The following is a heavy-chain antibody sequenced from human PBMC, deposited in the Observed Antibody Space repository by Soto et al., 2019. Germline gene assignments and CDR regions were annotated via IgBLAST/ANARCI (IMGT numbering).Heavy chain of an antibody. CDR1: GFIFSTYS. CDR3: AKDVAAATNQLSNWFDP. V-gene: IGHV3-48*01. J-gene: IGHJ5*02. CDR2: ISSSSSTI. D-gene: IGHD2-2*01. Sequence: GGSLRLSCAASGFIFSTYSMNWVRQGPGKGLEWVSYISSSSSTIFYTDSVKGRFTVSRDNAKNSLYLQMNSLRAEDTAVYYCAKDVAAATNQLSNWFDPWGQGTLVTVSS.